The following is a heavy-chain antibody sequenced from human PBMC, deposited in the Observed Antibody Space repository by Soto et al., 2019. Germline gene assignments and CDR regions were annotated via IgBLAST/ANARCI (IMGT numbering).Heavy chain of an antibody. CDR1: GGTFSSDA. D-gene: IGHD6-19*01. J-gene: IGHJ4*02. Sequence: QVQLVQSGAEVRKPGSSVKVSCKASGGTFSSDAVSWVRLAPGQGLEWMGGLIPILGTTHYAQKFQGRVTITADESTNTAYMELSSLRSDDTAVYYCARASGYVSGWYHDYWGQGTRVTVSS. V-gene: IGHV1-69*01. CDR3: ARASGYVSGWYHDY. CDR2: LIPILGTT.